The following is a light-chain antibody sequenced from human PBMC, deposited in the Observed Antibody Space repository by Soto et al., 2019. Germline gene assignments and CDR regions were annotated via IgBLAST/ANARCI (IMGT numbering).Light chain of an antibody. J-gene: IGKJ1*01. CDR1: QSIGSW. V-gene: IGKV1-5*03. CDR2: KAS. CDR3: QPYCSYSTWT. Sequence: DIQMTQSPSTLSASVGDRVTITCRASQSIGSWLAWYQQKPGKAPKLLIYKASSLESGVPSRFSGSGSGTEFTLTISSLQPDDFASYYCQPYCSYSTWTFGQGTKVEIK.